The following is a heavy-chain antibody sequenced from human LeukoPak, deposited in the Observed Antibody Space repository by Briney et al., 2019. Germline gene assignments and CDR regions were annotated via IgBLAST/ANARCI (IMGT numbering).Heavy chain of an antibody. D-gene: IGHD3-22*01. Sequence: RASVKVSCKASGYTFTSYYMHWVRQAPGQGLEWMGIINPSGGSTSYAQKFQGRVTMTTDTSTSSAYMELRSLRSDDTAVYYCARDGHRRYYYDSSGREDAFDIWGQGTMVTVSS. CDR2: INPSGGST. J-gene: IGHJ3*02. CDR1: GYTFTSYY. V-gene: IGHV1-46*01. CDR3: ARDGHRRYYYDSSGREDAFDI.